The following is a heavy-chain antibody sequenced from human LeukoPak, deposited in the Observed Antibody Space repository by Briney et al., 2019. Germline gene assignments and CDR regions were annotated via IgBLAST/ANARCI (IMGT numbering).Heavy chain of an antibody. Sequence: GGSLRLSCPASGFTFSSYAMNWVRQAPGKGLEWVSAISSSGGSTYYADSVKGRFTISRDNSKNTLYLQMNSLRAEDTAVYYCAKGTLDIVVVPAAPKVYYFDYWGQGTLVTVSS. CDR2: ISSSGGST. D-gene: IGHD2-2*01. CDR3: AKGTLDIVVVPAAPKVYYFDY. J-gene: IGHJ4*02. V-gene: IGHV3-23*01. CDR1: GFTFSSYA.